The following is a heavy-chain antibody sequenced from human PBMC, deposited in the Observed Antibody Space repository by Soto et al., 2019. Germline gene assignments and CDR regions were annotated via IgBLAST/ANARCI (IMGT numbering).Heavy chain of an antibody. D-gene: IGHD1-20*01. J-gene: IGHJ4*02. V-gene: IGHV3-66*01. Sequence: EVQLVESGGGLVLPGGSLRLSCAASGFTVSTNYMSWVRQAPGKGLEWVSVIYSGGSTSYADSVKGRFTISRDNSKNTVYLQMNSLRAEDTAVYYCARGAVYGVYYLDYWGQGILVTVSS. CDR2: IYSGGST. CDR3: ARGAVYGVYYLDY. CDR1: GFTVSTNY.